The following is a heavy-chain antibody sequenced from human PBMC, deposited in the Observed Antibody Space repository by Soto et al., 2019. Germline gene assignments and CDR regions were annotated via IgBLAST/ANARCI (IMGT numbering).Heavy chain of an antibody. D-gene: IGHD3-3*01. CDR1: GYTFTGYY. CDR3: ARFPTSGYPYYFDY. Sequence: ASVKVSCKASGYTFTGYYMHWVRQAPGQGLEWMGWINPNSGGTNYAQKFQGRVTMTRDTSISTAYMELSRLRSDDTAVYYCARFPTSGYPYYFDYWGQGTLVTVS. J-gene: IGHJ4*02. V-gene: IGHV1-2*02. CDR2: INPNSGGT.